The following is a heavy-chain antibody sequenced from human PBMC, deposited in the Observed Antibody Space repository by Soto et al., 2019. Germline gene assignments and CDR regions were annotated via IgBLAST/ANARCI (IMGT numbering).Heavy chain of an antibody. CDR2: IDPYDTGI. D-gene: IGHD2-15*01. J-gene: IGHJ4*02. Sequence: GGSLRLSCAASGFAFSSEWMHWVRQAPGKGLVWVSRIDPYDTGITYADSVKGRFTISRDNAKNTLYLQMNSLRAEDTAVYYCTSDTFGARDSWGQGTRVTVSS. CDR1: GFAFSSEW. CDR3: TSDTFGARDS. V-gene: IGHV3-74*01.